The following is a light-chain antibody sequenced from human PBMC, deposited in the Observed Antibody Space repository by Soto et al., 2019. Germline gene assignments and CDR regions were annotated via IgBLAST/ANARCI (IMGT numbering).Light chain of an antibody. CDR2: DVS. Sequence: QSALTQPASLSGSPGQSITISCTGTSSDVGGYNYVSWYQQHPGKGPKLMIYDVSNRPSGVSNRFSGSKSGNTASLTISGLQAEDEAEYYCSSYRASSTTHYVFGTGTKVTVL. CDR3: SSYRASSTTHYV. J-gene: IGLJ1*01. V-gene: IGLV2-14*03. CDR1: SSDVGGYNY.